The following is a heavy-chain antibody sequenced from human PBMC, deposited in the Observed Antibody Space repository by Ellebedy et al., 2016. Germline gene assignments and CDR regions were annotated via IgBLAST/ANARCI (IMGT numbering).Heavy chain of an antibody. CDR2: IWYDGSNK. CDR3: VRTRPVSGQQLPDF. CDR1: GFRFSDYY. Sequence: GGSLRLSCAGSGFRFSDYYMSWIRQAPGKGLEWVAVIWYDGSNKYYADSVKGRFTISRDNAKNTLYLQMSSLRVEDTAVYYCVRTRPVSGQQLPDFWGQGTLVTVSS. D-gene: IGHD6-19*01. J-gene: IGHJ4*02. V-gene: IGHV3-33*08.